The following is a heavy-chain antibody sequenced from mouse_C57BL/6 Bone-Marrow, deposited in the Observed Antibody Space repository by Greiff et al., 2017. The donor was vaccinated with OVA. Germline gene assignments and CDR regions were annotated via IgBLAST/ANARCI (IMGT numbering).Heavy chain of an antibody. CDR1: GFSLSTSGMG. CDR2: IYWDDDK. J-gene: IGHJ4*01. V-gene: IGHV8-12*01. CDR3: ARNEYYGSSYAMDY. D-gene: IGHD1-1*01. Sequence: QVQLKESGPGILQSSQTLSLTCSFSGFSLSTSGMGVSWIRQPSGKGLEWLAHIYWDDDKRYNPSLKSRLTISKDTSRNQVFLKITSVDTADTATYYCARNEYYGSSYAMDYWGQGTSVTVSS.